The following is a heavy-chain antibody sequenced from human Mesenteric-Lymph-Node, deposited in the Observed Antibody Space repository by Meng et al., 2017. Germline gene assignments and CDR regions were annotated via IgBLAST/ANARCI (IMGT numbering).Heavy chain of an antibody. Sequence: GGSLRLSCAASGFSFSNFGMHWVRQVPGKGLDWVAAIWYEGSNEKYGESVNGRFTISRDNSKNTLYLQMKSLRAEDTAMYYCAFDFWGQGTLGTVSS. CDR1: GFSFSNFG. J-gene: IGHJ4*02. V-gene: IGHV3-33*01. CDR3: AFDF. CDR2: IWYEGSNE.